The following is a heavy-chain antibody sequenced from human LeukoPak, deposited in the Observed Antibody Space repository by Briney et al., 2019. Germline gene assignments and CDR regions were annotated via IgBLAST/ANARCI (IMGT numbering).Heavy chain of an antibody. CDR1: GYTFTGYY. CDR2: INPNSGGT. Sequence: ASVKVSCKASGYTFTGYYMHWVRQAPGQGLEWMGWINPNSGGTNYAQKFQGRVTMTRDTSISTAYMELSRLRSDDTAVYYCARGHVLLWFGESLGDAFDIWGQGTMVTVSS. V-gene: IGHV1-2*02. D-gene: IGHD3-10*01. CDR3: ARGHVLLWFGESLGDAFDI. J-gene: IGHJ3*02.